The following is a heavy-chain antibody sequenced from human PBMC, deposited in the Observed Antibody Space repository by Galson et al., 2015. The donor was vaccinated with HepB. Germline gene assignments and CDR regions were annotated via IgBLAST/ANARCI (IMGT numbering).Heavy chain of an antibody. CDR2: IYSAGTT. D-gene: IGHD5-18*01. CDR3: VSHRAMGSLDY. Sequence: SLRLSCAASGFTVSSNYMSWVRQAPGKGLDWVSIIYSAGTTYYADFVTGRFTMSRDNSKNTVYLQMNSLRPEDTAVYYCVSHRAMGSLDYWGQGTLVTVSS. CDR1: GFTVSSNY. V-gene: IGHV3-53*01. J-gene: IGHJ4*02.